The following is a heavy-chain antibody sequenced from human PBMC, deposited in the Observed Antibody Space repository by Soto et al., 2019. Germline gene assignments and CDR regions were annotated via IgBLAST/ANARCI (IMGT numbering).Heavy chain of an antibody. J-gene: IGHJ4*02. Sequence: GASVKVSCKASGGTFSSYAISWVRQAPGQGLEWMGGIIPIFGTANYAQKFQGRVTITADESTSTAYMELSSLRSEDTAVYYCANDHVDTDMVTGWGQGPLVTVYS. V-gene: IGHV1-69*13. CDR3: ANDHVDTDMVTG. D-gene: IGHD5-18*01. CDR2: IIPIFGTA. CDR1: GGTFSSYA.